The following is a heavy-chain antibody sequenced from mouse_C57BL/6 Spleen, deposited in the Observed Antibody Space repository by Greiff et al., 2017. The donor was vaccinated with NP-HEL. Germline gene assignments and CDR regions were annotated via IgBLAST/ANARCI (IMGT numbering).Heavy chain of an antibody. J-gene: IGHJ3*01. CDR2: INPGSGGT. D-gene: IGHD1-1*01. CDR3: ARGGLVSHYGGYGFAY. CDR1: GYAFTNYL. Sequence: LVESGAELVRPGTSVKVSCKASGYAFTNYLIEWVKQRPGQGLEWIGVINPGSGGTNYNEKFKGKATLTADKSSSTAYMQLSSLTSEDSAVYFCARGGLVSHYGGYGFAYWGQGTLVTVSA. V-gene: IGHV1-54*01.